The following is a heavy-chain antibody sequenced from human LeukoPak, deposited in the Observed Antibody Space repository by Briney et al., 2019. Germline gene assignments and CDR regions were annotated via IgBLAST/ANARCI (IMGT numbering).Heavy chain of an antibody. CDR2: IYHTGTT. Sequence: PSETLSLTCTVSGYSISSGYYWGWIRQPPGKGLEWIGSIYHTGTTHYNPSLKSRVTISVDTSKNQFSLNLSSVTAADTAVYYCARQEIGLRSFDPWGQGTLVTVSS. V-gene: IGHV4-38-2*02. CDR1: GYSISSGYY. D-gene: IGHD3/OR15-3a*01. CDR3: ARQEIGLRSFDP. J-gene: IGHJ5*02.